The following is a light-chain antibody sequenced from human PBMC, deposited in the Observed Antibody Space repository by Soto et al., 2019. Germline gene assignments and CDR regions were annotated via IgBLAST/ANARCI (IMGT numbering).Light chain of an antibody. Sequence: DVVMTQSPLSLPVTLGQPASISCRSSQSLVNSNGNTYLHWFQQRPGQSPRRLIYKVSNRDSGVPDRFRGSGSGTDFTLRISRVEAEDVGVYYCMQGTHWPPTFGQGTKVEIK. J-gene: IGKJ1*01. CDR1: QSLVNSNGNTY. V-gene: IGKV2-30*01. CDR2: KVS. CDR3: MQGTHWPPT.